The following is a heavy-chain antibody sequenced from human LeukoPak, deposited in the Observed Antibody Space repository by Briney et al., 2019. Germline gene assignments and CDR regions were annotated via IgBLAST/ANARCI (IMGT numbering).Heavy chain of an antibody. CDR1: GFTVSFNY. CDR2: IYSGGST. V-gene: IGHV3-53*01. D-gene: IGHD3-16*01. J-gene: IGHJ4*02. Sequence: GGSLRLSCAASGFTVSFNYMSWVRQAPGKGLEWISVIYSGGSTYYADSVKGRFTISRDDSKNTLYLQMNSLRAEDTAVYYCAGDTPPGGDYYFDYWGQGTLVIVSS. CDR3: AGDTPPGGDYYFDY.